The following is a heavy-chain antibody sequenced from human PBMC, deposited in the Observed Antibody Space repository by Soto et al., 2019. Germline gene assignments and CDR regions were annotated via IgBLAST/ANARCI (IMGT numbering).Heavy chain of an antibody. Sequence: SETLSLTCTVSGGSISSGDYYWSWIRQLPGKGLEWIGYIYYSGSTYYNPSLKSRVTISVDTSKNQFSLKLSSVTAADTAVYYCARGNVVAIDYWGQGTLVTVSS. CDR3: ARGNVVAIDY. CDR1: GGSISSGDYY. J-gene: IGHJ4*02. D-gene: IGHD2-21*01. V-gene: IGHV4-30-4*01. CDR2: IYYSGST.